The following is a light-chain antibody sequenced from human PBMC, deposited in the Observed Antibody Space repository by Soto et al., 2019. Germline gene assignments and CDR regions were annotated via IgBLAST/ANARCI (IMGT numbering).Light chain of an antibody. V-gene: IGLV1-44*01. J-gene: IGLJ1*01. CDR1: NSNIASNT. Sequence: QSVLTQPPSASETPGQTVSISCSGSNSNIASNTVNWYQHLPGTAPKLLIYYNNQRPSGVPDRFSGSKSGTSASLAISGLQSEDEADYYCQYYERSLSGSFFGTGTKVTVL. CDR2: YNN. CDR3: QYYERSLSGSF.